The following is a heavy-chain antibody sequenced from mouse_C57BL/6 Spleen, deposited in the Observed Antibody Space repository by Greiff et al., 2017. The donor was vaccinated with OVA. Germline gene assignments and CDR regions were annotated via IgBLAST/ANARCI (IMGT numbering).Heavy chain of an antibody. CDR3: ARQDRGDAMDY. CDR1: GFTFSDYG. Sequence: EVNVVESGGGLVKPGGSLKLSCAASGFTFSDYGMHWVRQAPEKGLEWVAYISSGSSTIYYADTVKGRFTISRDNAKNTLFLQMTSLRSEDTAMYYCARQDRGDAMDYWGQGTSVTVSS. CDR2: ISSGSSTI. J-gene: IGHJ4*01. V-gene: IGHV5-17*01.